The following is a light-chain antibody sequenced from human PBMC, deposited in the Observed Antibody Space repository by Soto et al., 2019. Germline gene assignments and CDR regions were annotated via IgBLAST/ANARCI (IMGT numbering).Light chain of an antibody. V-gene: IGKV1-5*03. J-gene: IGKJ1*01. CDR2: RAS. CDR1: QSISSW. CDR3: QQYDSFST. Sequence: DIQMTQSPSTLSASVGDRVTITCRASQSISSWLAWYQQKPGKAPKLLIYRASTLEFGVPSRFSGSGSGTEFTLTISSLQPDDIATYYCQQYDSFSTFGQGTKVDIK.